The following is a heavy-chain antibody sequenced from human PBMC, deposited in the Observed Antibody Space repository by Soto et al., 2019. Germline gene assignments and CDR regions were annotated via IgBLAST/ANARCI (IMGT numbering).Heavy chain of an antibody. CDR1: GFTVSSNY. CDR3: ARHPTYGYYVGNWFDP. J-gene: IGHJ5*02. Sequence: EVQLVESGGGLVQPGGSLRLSCAASGFTVSSNYMSWVRQAPGKGLEWVSVIYSGGSTYYADSVKGRLTISRHNSKNTLYLQMNSLRAEDTAVYYCARHPTYGYYVGNWFDPWGQGTLVTVSS. D-gene: IGHD4-17*01. CDR2: IYSGGST. V-gene: IGHV3-53*04.